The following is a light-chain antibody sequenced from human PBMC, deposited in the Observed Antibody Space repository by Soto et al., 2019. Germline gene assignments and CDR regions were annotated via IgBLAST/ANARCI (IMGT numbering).Light chain of an antibody. CDR1: QSISSY. Sequence: DIQMTQSPSSLSASVGDRVTITCRASQSISSYLNWYQQKPGKAPKLLIYAASSLQSGVPSRVSGSGSGTDVTLTITNLQPEDFATYSCQQSYNSPQTFGQGTKVDI. CDR2: AAS. CDR3: QQSYNSPQT. J-gene: IGKJ1*01. V-gene: IGKV1-39*01.